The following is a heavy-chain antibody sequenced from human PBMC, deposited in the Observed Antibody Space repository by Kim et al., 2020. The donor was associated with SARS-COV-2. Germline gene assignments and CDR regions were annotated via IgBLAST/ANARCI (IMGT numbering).Heavy chain of an antibody. CDR1: GFTFSSYW. V-gene: IGHV3-7*03. J-gene: IGHJ4*02. D-gene: IGHD3-22*01. Sequence: GGSLRLSCAASGFTFSSYWMSWVRQAPGKGLEWVANIKQDGSEKYYVDSVKGRFTISRDNAKNSLYLQMNSLRAEDTAVYYCARDTNYYDSSGYPRPLDYWGQGTLAT. CDR2: IKQDGSEK. CDR3: ARDTNYYDSSGYPRPLDY.